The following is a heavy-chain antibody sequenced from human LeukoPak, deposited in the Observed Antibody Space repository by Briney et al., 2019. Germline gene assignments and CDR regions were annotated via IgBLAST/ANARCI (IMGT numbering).Heavy chain of an antibody. CDR2: IIPIFGTA. D-gene: IGHD2-15*01. CDR3: ARMSGYCSGDSCYGNNWFDP. V-gene: IGHV1-69*13. Sequence: ASVKVSCKASGGTFSSYAISWVRQAPGQGLEWMGGIIPIFGTANYAQKFQGRVTITADESTSTAYMELSSLRSEDTAVYYRARMSGYCSGDSCYGNNWFDPWGQGTLVTVSS. J-gene: IGHJ5*02. CDR1: GGTFSSYA.